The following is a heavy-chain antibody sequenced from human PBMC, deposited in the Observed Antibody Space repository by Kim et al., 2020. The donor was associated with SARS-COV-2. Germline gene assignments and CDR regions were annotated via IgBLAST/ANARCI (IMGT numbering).Heavy chain of an antibody. CDR3: ARLPDLTRAFDI. J-gene: IGHJ3*02. V-gene: IGHV4-39*01. Sequence: YYNPSLESRVTMSVDTSKMHCSLKLSSVTAADTAVYYCARLPDLTRAFDIWGQGTMVTVSS.